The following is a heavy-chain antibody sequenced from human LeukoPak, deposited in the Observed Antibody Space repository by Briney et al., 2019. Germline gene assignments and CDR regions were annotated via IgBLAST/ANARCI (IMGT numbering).Heavy chain of an antibody. CDR3: ARDLLHYYDSSGYPSRSLDYGMDV. CDR2: IYYSGST. J-gene: IGHJ6*02. D-gene: IGHD3-22*01. CDR1: GGSISSYY. V-gene: IGHV4-59*01. Sequence: SETLSLTCTVSGGSISSYYWSWIRQPPGKGLEWIGYIYYSGSTNYNPSLKSRVTISVDTSNNQFSLKLSSVTAADTAVYYCARDLLHYYDSSGYPSRSLDYGMDVWGQGTTVTVSS.